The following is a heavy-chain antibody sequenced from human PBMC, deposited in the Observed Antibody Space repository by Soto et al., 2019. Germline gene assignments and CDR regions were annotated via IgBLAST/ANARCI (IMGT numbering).Heavy chain of an antibody. CDR1: GGTFSSYA. Sequence: SVKVSCKASGGTFSSYAISWVRQAPGQGLEWMGGIIPIFGTANYAQKFQGRVTITADESTSTAYMELSSLRSEDTAVYYCARRRRRGYSGYDSYYYYGMDVWG. CDR2: IIPIFGTA. J-gene: IGHJ6*02. CDR3: ARRRRRGYSGYDSYYYYGMDV. V-gene: IGHV1-69*13. D-gene: IGHD5-12*01.